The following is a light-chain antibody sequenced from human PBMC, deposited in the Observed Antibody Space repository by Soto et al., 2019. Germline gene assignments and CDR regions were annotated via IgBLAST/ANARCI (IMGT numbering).Light chain of an antibody. CDR3: SSFTTDSTYV. CDR2: TVS. V-gene: IGLV2-14*01. J-gene: IGLJ1*01. Sequence: QSVLTQPASVSGSPGQSITISCTGTSSDAGANIFVSWYQQHPGKVPKLMIYTVSSRPSGVSQRFSGSKSGNTASLTISGLQAEDEADYYCSSFTTDSTYVFGTGTKV. CDR1: SSDAGANIF.